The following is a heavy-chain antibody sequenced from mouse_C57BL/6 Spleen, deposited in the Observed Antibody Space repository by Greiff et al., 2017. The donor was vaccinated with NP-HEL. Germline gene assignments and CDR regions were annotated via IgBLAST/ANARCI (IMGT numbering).Heavy chain of an antibody. CDR2: FYPGSGSI. J-gene: IGHJ2*01. Sequence: VKLMESGAELVKPGASVKLSCKASGYTFTEYTIHWVKQRSGQGLEWIGWFYPGSGSIKYNEKFKDKATLTADKSSSTVYMELSRLTSEDSAVYFCARHALITTVVAPGLDYWGQGTTLTVSS. CDR3: ARHALITTVVAPGLDY. V-gene: IGHV1-62-2*01. D-gene: IGHD1-1*01. CDR1: GYTFTEYT.